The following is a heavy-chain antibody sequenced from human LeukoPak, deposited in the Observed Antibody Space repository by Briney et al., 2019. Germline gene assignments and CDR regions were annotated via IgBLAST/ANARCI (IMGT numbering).Heavy chain of an antibody. V-gene: IGHV4-34*01. CDR2: INHSGSA. CDR1: GGSFSDYY. CDR3: AYGAAAGYNCFDP. Sequence: SETLSLTCAVYGGSFSDYYWSWIRQPPGKGLEWIGEINHSGSANYNPSLKSRVTISVDTSKNQFSLNLNSVTAADTAVYYCAYGAAAGYNCFDPWGQGTLVTVSS. J-gene: IGHJ5*02. D-gene: IGHD6-13*01.